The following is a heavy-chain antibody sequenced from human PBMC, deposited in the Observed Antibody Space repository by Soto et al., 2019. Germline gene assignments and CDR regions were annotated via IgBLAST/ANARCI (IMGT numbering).Heavy chain of an antibody. Sequence: QVQLVQSGAEVKKPGASVKVSCKASGYTFTSYGISWVRQAPGQGLEWMGWISAYNGNTNYAQKLQGRVTMTTDTSXSXXYMELRSLRSDDTAVYYCARDILGYCSGGSCYPGRWGQGTLVTVSS. CDR1: GYTFTSYG. CDR2: ISAYNGNT. CDR3: ARDILGYCSGGSCYPGR. V-gene: IGHV1-18*01. D-gene: IGHD2-15*01. J-gene: IGHJ4*02.